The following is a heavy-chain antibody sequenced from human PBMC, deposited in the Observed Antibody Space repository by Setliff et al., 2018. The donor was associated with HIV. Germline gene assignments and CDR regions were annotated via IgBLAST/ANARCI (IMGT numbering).Heavy chain of an antibody. V-gene: IGHV3-7*01. CDR3: TRKLAPGHGMDV. D-gene: IGHD3-3*02. Sequence: GGSLRLSCAVSGFTFTSYWMIWVRQAPGKGLEWVANINQDGSEKNYVDSVKGRFTISRDNAKNSLYLQMDSLRVEDTTVYYCTRKLAPGHGMDVWGQGTTVTVSS. CDR2: INQDGSEK. CDR1: GFTFTSYW. J-gene: IGHJ6*02.